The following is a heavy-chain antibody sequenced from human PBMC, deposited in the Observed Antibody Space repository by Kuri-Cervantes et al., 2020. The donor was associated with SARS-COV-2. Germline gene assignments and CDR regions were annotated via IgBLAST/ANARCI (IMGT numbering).Heavy chain of an antibody. CDR2: ISGSGGST. J-gene: IGHJ4*02. D-gene: IGHD7-27*01. V-gene: IGHV3-23*01. CDR3: ARDLRLGKSLDY. Sequence: GGSLRLSCAASGFTFDDYGMSWVRQAPGKGLEWVSGISGSGGSTYYADSVKGRFTISRDNSKNSLYLQMSSLRAEDTAVYYCARDLRLGKSLDYWGQGTLVTVSS. CDR1: GFTFDDYG.